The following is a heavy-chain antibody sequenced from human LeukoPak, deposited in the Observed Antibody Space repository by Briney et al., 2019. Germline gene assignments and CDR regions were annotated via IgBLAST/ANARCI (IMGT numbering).Heavy chain of an antibody. CDR3: ARDPGGDIAVAGTNWFDP. D-gene: IGHD6-19*01. CDR1: GGTFSSYA. Sequence: GSSVKVSCKASGGTFSSYAISWVRQAPGQGLEWMGRIIPIFGIANYAQKFQGRVTITADKSTSTAYMELSSLRSEDTAVYYCARDPGGDIAVAGTNWFDPWGQGTLVTVSS. J-gene: IGHJ5*02. V-gene: IGHV1-69*04. CDR2: IIPIFGIA.